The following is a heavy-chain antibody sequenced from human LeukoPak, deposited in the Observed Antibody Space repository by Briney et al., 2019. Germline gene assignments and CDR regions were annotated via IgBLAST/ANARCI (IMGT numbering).Heavy chain of an antibody. CDR1: GFTFSSYA. CDR2: ISSSGGST. CDR3: AKSRNFDWLHSDY. J-gene: IGHJ4*02. D-gene: IGHD3-9*01. Sequence: PGGSLRLSCAASGFTFSSYAMSWVRQAPGKGLEWVSGISSSGGSTYYADSVKGRFTISRDNSKNTLYLQMNSLRAEDTALYYCAKSRNFDWLHSDYWGQGTLVTVSS. V-gene: IGHV3-23*01.